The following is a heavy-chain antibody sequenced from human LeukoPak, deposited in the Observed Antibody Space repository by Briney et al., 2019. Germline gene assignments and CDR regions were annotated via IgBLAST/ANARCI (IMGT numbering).Heavy chain of an antibody. J-gene: IGHJ4*02. CDR3: ARVTRYCTNGVCYSSQDNLDY. CDR1: GFTVGDYY. CDR2: ISSSGSTI. D-gene: IGHD2-8*01. V-gene: IGHV3-11*01. Sequence: GGSLRLSCAAAGFTVGDYYMSWSRQAPGKGLEWVSYISSSGSTIYYADSVKGRFTISRDNAKNSLYLQMNSLRAEDTAVYYCARVTRYCTNGVCYSSQDNLDYWGQGTLVTVSS.